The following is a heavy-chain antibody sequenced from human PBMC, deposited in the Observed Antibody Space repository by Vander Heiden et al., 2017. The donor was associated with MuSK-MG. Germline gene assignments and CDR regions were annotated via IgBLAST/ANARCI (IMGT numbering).Heavy chain of an antibody. D-gene: IGHD3-10*01. CDR3: ARDGEMPSIYFDY. J-gene: IGHJ4*02. CDR1: GFTFSGHW. V-gene: IGHV3-7*03. Sequence: EVQLVESGGGWVQPGGSLRLSCAASGFTFSGHWMSWVRQAPGKGLEWLANINQDGSERYYVGSVKGRFTISRDNARNSLYLQMNSLRVEDTAMYYCARDGEMPSIYFDYWGQGTLATVSS. CDR2: INQDGSER.